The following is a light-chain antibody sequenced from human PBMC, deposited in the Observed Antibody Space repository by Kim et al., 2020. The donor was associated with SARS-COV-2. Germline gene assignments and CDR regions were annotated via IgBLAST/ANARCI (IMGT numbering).Light chain of an antibody. J-gene: IGLJ2*01. CDR3: SSFAGSNHVV. CDR1: SIDVGGYNY. V-gene: IGLV2-8*01. Sequence: GQSVTISCTGTSIDVGGYNYVSWYQQHPGKAPRLMIFEVSKRPSGVPDRFSGSKSGNTASLTVSGLQAEDEADYYCSSFAGSNHVVFGGGTQLTVL. CDR2: EVS.